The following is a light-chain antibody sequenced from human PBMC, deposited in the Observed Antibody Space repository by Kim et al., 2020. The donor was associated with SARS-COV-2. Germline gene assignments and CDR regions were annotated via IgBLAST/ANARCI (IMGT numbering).Light chain of an antibody. CDR1: QSVSSY. J-gene: IGKJ4*01. Sequence: EIVLTQSPATLSLSPGERATLSCRASQSVSSYLAWYQQKPGQAPRLLIYGASKRATGIPARFSGSGSGTDFTLTISSLEPEDSAVYYCQQRRNWLTFGGGTKVDIK. CDR2: GAS. V-gene: IGKV3-11*01. CDR3: QQRRNWLT.